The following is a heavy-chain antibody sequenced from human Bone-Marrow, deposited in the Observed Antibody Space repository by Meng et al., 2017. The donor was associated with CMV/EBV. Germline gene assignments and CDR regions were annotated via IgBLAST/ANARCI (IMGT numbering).Heavy chain of an antibody. CDR1: GFTFDDYA. V-gene: IGHV3-9*01. Sequence: SLKIFCAASGFTFDDYAMHWVRQAPGKGLEWVSGISWNSGSIGYADSVKGRFTISRDNAKNSLYLQMNSLRAEDTALYYCAKGLRDDWGQGTLVTVSS. CDR3: AKGLRDD. J-gene: IGHJ4*02. CDR2: ISWNSGSI.